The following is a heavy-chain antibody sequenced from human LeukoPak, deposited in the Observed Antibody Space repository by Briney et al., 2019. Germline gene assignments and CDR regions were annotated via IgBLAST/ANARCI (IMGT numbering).Heavy chain of an antibody. V-gene: IGHV3-48*03. J-gene: IGHJ4*02. CDR1: GFSFSSHE. Sequence: GGSLRLSCAASGFSFSSHEMHWVRQAPGMGLEWLSYISNSGSTIYYADSVKGRFTVSRDNARDALYLRMNSLRAEDTAVYYCARSGYNFDKMDYWGQGALVTVSS. CDR3: ARSGYNFDKMDY. CDR2: ISNSGSTI. D-gene: IGHD3-22*01.